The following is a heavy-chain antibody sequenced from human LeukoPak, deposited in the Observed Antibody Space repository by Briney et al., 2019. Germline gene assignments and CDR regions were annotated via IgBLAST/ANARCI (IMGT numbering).Heavy chain of an antibody. CDR1: GFTFSSYA. D-gene: IGHD5-12*01. Sequence: PGGSLRLSCAASGFTFSSYAMSWVRQAPGKGLEWVSAISGSGGSTYYADSEKGRFTISRDNSKNTLYLQMNSLRAEDTAVYYCAKVEGDIVAQRYDYWGQGTLVTVSS. V-gene: IGHV3-23*01. J-gene: IGHJ4*02. CDR2: ISGSGGST. CDR3: AKVEGDIVAQRYDY.